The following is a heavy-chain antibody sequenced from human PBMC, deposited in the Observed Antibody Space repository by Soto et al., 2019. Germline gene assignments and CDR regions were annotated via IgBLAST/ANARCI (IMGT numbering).Heavy chain of an antibody. CDR2: IIPIFGTA. J-gene: IGHJ4*02. Sequence: QVQLVQSGAEVKKPGSSVKVSCKASGGTFSSYAISWVRQAPGQGLEWMGGIIPIFGTANYAQKFQGRVTITADESTSTAYMELSSVRAEDTSVYYCARDEGVTMCGVVKLGYFDYWGQGTLVTVSS. V-gene: IGHV1-69*01. CDR3: ARDEGVTMCGVVKLGYFDY. D-gene: IGHD3-3*01. CDR1: GGTFSSYA.